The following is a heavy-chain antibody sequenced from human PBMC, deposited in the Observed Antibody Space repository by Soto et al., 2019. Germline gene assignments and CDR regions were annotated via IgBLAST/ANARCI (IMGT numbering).Heavy chain of an antibody. J-gene: IGHJ4*02. D-gene: IGHD5-12*01. Sequence: QVQLVESGGGVVQPGRSLRLSCAASGFTFSSYGMHWVRQAPGKGLEWVAVISYDGSNKYYADSVKGRFTISRDNSKNTLYLQMNSLRAEETAVYYCVEMATGSSRHFDYWGQGTLVTVSS. CDR1: GFTFSSYG. CDR3: VEMATGSSRHFDY. CDR2: ISYDGSNK. V-gene: IGHV3-30*03.